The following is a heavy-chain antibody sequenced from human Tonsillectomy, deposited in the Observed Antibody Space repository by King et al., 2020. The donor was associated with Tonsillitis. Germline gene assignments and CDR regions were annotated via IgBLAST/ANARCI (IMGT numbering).Heavy chain of an antibody. V-gene: IGHV1-69*01. CDR1: GGTFSNYV. CDR2: IIPIFGTA. CDR3: ARDMIGAPYNFAY. D-gene: IGHD3-16*01. Sequence: QVQLVESGAEVKKPGSSVKVSCKASGGTFSNYVISWVRQAPGQGLEWMGGIIPIFGTANYAQKFQGRVTLTADESTSTAYMELSSLRSEDTAVYYCARDMIGAPYNFAYWGQGTLVTVSS. J-gene: IGHJ4*02.